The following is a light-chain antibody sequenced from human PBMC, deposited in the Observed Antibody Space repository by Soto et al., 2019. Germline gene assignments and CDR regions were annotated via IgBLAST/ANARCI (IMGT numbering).Light chain of an antibody. Sequence: EIVLTQSPGTLSLSPGERATLSCRASQSVSSSDLAWYQQKPGQAPRLLIFAASSRASGIPDRFSGSGSGTDFTLTISRLEPEDFALFYCQYHGSSPITFGQGTRLEIK. CDR1: QSVSSSD. CDR2: AAS. CDR3: QYHGSSPIT. V-gene: IGKV3-20*01. J-gene: IGKJ5*01.